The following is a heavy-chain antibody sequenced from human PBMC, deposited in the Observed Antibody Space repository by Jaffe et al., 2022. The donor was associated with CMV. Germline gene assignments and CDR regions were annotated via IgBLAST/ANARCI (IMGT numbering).Heavy chain of an antibody. CDR3: ARDRTTVTNNGELSGYFDL. CDR2: IYSGGST. CDR1: GFTVSSNY. D-gene: IGHD4-17*01. V-gene: IGHV3-53*01. Sequence: EVQLVESGGGLIQPGGSLRLSCAASGFTVSSNYMSWVRQAPGKGLEWVSVIYSGGSTYYADSVKGRFTISRDNSKNTLYLQMNSLRAEDTAVYYCARDRTTVTNNGELSGYFDLWGRGTLVTVSS. J-gene: IGHJ2*01.